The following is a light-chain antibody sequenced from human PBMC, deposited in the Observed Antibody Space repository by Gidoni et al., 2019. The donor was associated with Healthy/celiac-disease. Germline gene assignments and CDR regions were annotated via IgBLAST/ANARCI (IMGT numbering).Light chain of an antibody. V-gene: IGKV1-39*01. J-gene: IGKJ2*01. CDR3: QQSYSTPRYT. Sequence: DIQMTQSPSSLSASVGDRVTITCRASQSISSYFKWYQQKPGTAPKLLIYAASSLQRGVPSRFSGSGSGTAFTLTISSLQPEDFATYYCQQSYSTPRYTFGQGTKLEIK. CDR1: QSISSY. CDR2: AAS.